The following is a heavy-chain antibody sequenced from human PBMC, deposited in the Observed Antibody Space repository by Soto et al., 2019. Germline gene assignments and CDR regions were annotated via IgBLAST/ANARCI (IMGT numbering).Heavy chain of an antibody. CDR1: GGSFIGYY. J-gene: IGHJ6*03. V-gene: IGHV4-34*01. Sequence: SETLSLTCAVYGGSFIGYYWSWIRQPPGKGLEWIGEINHSGSTNYNPSLKSRVTISIDTSKNQFSLKLSSVTAADTALYYCSSVTTRPPYKYYYMDFWGKGTTVTVSS. CDR3: SSVTTRPPYKYYYMDF. D-gene: IGHD1-1*01. CDR2: INHSGST.